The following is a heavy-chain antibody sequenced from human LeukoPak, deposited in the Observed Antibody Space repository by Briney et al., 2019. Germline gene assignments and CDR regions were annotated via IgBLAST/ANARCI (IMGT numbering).Heavy chain of an antibody. Sequence: SETLSLTCTVSGGSISSGGYYWSWIRQHPGKGLEWIGYIYYSGSTNYNPSLKSRVTMSVDTSKNQFSLKLSSVTAADTAVYYCARGGIAVAAGDYWGQGILVTVSS. CDR3: ARGGIAVAAGDY. V-gene: IGHV4-61*08. CDR2: IYYSGST. CDR1: GGSISSGGYY. D-gene: IGHD6-19*01. J-gene: IGHJ4*02.